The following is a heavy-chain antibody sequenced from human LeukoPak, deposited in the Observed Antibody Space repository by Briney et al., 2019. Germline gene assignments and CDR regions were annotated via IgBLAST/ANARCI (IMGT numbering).Heavy chain of an antibody. CDR1: GYTFTSYY. Sequence: ASVKVSCKASGYTFTSYYMHWVRQAPGQGLEWMGIINPSGGSTSYAQKFQGRVTMTRDMSTSTVYMELSSLRSEDTAVYYCARDWDDCSGGSCYSLVDYWGQGTLVTVSS. CDR3: ARDWDDCSGGSCYSLVDY. D-gene: IGHD2-15*01. V-gene: IGHV1-46*01. CDR2: INPSGGST. J-gene: IGHJ4*02.